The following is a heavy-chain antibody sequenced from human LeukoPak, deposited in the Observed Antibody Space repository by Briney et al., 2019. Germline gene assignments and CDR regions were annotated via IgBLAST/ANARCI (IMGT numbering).Heavy chain of an antibody. CDR3: ARDGRWLQGHYSGMDV. CDR1: GGSITSGVYY. Sequence: SETLSLTCTVSGGSITSGVYYWSWVRQDPGKGLEWIGYIFHSGTTYCNPSLKSRVSISVDTSKNHFSLNLSSATAADTAVYYCARDGRWLQGHYSGMDVWGQGTTVTVSS. V-gene: IGHV4-31*03. D-gene: IGHD5-24*01. CDR2: IFHSGTT. J-gene: IGHJ6*02.